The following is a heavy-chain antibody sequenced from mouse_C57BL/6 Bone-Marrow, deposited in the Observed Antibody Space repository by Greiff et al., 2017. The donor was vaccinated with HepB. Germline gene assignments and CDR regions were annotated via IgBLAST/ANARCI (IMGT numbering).Heavy chain of an antibody. Sequence: VQLQQPGAELARPGASVKLSCKASGYTFTSYGISWVKQRTGQGLEWIGEIYPRSGNTYYNEKFKGKATLTADKSSSTAYMELRSLTSEDSAVYFCAGYYYGRDAMDYWGQGTSVTVSS. V-gene: IGHV1-81*01. CDR1: GYTFTSYG. CDR2: IYPRSGNT. J-gene: IGHJ4*01. CDR3: AGYYYGRDAMDY. D-gene: IGHD1-1*01.